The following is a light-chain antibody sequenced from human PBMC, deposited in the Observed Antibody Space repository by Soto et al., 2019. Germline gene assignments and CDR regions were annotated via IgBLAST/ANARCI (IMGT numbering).Light chain of an antibody. J-gene: IGLJ2*01. CDR1: SSNIGSNT. CDR2: SNN. Sequence: QSVLTQPPSASGTPGQSVTISCSGSSSNIGSNTVNWYQQLPGTAPKLLIYSNNQRPSEVPDRFSGSKSGTSASLAISGLQSEDEADYYCAAWDDSLNGVVFGGGTKLTVL. CDR3: AAWDDSLNGVV. V-gene: IGLV1-44*01.